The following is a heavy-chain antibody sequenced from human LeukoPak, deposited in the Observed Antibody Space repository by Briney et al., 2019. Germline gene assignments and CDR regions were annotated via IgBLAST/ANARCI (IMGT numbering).Heavy chain of an antibody. J-gene: IGHJ4*02. CDR3: ARQGIAVAGDFDY. V-gene: IGHV4-39*01. CDR2: IYYSGST. CDR1: GGSISSSSYY. D-gene: IGHD6-19*01. Sequence: SETLSLTCTVSGGSISSSSYYWGWIRQPPGKGLEWIGSIYYSGSTYYNPSLKSRVTISVDTSKNQFSLKLSSVTAADTAVYYYARQGIAVAGDFDYWGQGTLVTVSS.